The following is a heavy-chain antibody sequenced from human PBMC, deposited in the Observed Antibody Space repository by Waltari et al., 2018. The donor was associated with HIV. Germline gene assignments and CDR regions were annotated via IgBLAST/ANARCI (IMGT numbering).Heavy chain of an antibody. Sequence: QLQLQESGPGLVKPSETLSLTCPVSGGSISSSSYSWGWIRQPPGKGLEWIGSIYYSGSTYYNPSLKSRVTISVDTSKNQFSLKLSSVTAADTAVYYCARVVGATSWFDPWGQGTLVTVSS. CDR2: IYYSGST. V-gene: IGHV4-39*01. D-gene: IGHD1-26*01. CDR1: GGSISSSSYS. CDR3: ARVVGATSWFDP. J-gene: IGHJ5*02.